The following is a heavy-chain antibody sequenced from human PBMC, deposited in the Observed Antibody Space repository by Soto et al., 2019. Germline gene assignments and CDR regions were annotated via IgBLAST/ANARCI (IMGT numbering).Heavy chain of an antibody. CDR1: GFTISSNA. D-gene: IGHD1-1*01. Sequence: GSLRLSCAASGFTISSNAMYWVRQAPGKGLEWVSAISDRGDTTHYADSVKGRFTISRDTSKNTLYLQLNTLRADDTAVYYCAKDKPGTTSFDYWGQGTLVTVSS. CDR2: ISDRGDTT. J-gene: IGHJ4*02. V-gene: IGHV3-23*01. CDR3: AKDKPGTTSFDY.